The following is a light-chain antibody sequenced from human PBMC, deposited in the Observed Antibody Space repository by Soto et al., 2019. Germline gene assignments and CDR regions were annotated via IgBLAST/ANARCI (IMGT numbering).Light chain of an antibody. CDR3: QQYAGSPT. CDR2: GAS. Sequence: EIVMTQSPATLSVSPGERATLSCRASQSVSSNLAWYQQKPGQAPRLLIYGASTRATGIPARFSGSGSGTDYTLTIARLEPEDFAVYYCQQYAGSPTFGQGTRLEIK. J-gene: IGKJ5*01. CDR1: QSVSSN. V-gene: IGKV3-15*01.